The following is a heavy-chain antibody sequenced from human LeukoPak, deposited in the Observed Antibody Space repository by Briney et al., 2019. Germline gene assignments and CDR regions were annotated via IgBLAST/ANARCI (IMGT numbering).Heavy chain of an antibody. CDR3: AKDIHPGLGSGASCCFDY. CDR2: ISGYNGNT. V-gene: IGHV1-18*01. Sequence: ASVKVSCKASGYIFTDYGISWVRQAPGQGVEWMGWISGYNGNTYYAQNLQGRVTMTTDPSTSTAYMDLRSLRSDDTPVYYCAKDIHPGLGSGASCCFDYWGQGTLVTVSS. J-gene: IGHJ4*02. D-gene: IGHD2-15*01. CDR1: GYIFTDYG.